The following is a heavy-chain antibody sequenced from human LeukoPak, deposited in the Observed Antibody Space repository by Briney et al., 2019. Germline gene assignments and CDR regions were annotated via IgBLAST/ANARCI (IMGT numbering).Heavy chain of an antibody. Sequence: PSETLSLTCTVSGGSISSYYWSWIRQPPGKGLEWIGYIYYSGSTNYNPSLKSRVTISVDTSKDQFSLKLSSVTAADTAVYYCAGTIVGATAFDYWGQGTLVTVSS. J-gene: IGHJ4*02. CDR2: IYYSGST. CDR1: GGSISSYY. CDR3: AGTIVGATAFDY. V-gene: IGHV4-59*08. D-gene: IGHD1-26*01.